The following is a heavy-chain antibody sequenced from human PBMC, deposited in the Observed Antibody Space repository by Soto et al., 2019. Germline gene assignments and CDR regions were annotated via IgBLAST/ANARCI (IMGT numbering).Heavy chain of an antibody. J-gene: IGHJ3*02. CDR3: TREXIEXSDGLYDAXDI. Sequence: ASVKVSCKTSGYTFTDYYTHWVRQAPGQGLEWMGWMNPKSGGAYFAQKFQGRVTLTRDTSIGTAYIEVKSLTSDDTAVYFCTREXIEXSDGLYDAXDIWGQGTXVTVXS. CDR1: GYTFTDYY. D-gene: IGHD6-25*01. V-gene: IGHV1-2*02. CDR2: MNPKSGGA.